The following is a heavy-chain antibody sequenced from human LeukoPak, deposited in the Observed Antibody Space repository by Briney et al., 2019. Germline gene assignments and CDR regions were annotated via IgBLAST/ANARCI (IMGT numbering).Heavy chain of an antibody. CDR2: IYYSGST. J-gene: IGHJ4*02. D-gene: IGHD2-8*01. CDR1: GGSISSSSYY. CDR3: AREGGGYCTNGVCYHFDY. V-gene: IGHV4-39*02. Sequence: SETLSLTCTVSGGSISSSSYYWGWIRQPPGKGLEWIGSIYYSGSTYYNPSLKSRVTISVDTSKNQFSLKLSSVTAADTAVYYCAREGGGYCTNGVCYHFDYWGQGTLVTVSS.